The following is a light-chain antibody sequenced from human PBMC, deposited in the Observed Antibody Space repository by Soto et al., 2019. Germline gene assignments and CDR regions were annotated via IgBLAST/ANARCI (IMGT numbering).Light chain of an antibody. J-gene: IGLJ3*02. CDR2: NND. CDR3: SAWDASLSAIL. CDR1: SSNIGSNI. V-gene: IGLV1-44*01. Sequence: QSVLSQPPSASGTPGQTVTISCSGRSSNIGSNIVNWYQQLPGTAPKLLIYNNDHRPPGVADRFSGSKSGTSASLAISGLQSEDEADYYCSAWDASLSAILFGGGTKLTVL.